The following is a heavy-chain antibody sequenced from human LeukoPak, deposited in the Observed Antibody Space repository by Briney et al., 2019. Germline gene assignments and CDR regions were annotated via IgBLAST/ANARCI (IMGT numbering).Heavy chain of an antibody. V-gene: IGHV4-39*01. J-gene: IGHJ4*02. D-gene: IGHD1-26*01. CDR1: GGSISSSSYY. CDR2: IYYSGST. Sequence: TSETLSLTCTVSGGSISSSSYYWGWIRQPPGKGLEWIGSIYYSGSTYYNPSLKSRVTISVDTSKNQFSLKLSSVTAADTAVYYCARHKPGGTYPLDYWGQGTLVTVSS. CDR3: ARHKPGGTYPLDY.